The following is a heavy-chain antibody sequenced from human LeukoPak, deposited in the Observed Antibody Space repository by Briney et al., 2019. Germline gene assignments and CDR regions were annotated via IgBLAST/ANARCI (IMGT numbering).Heavy chain of an antibody. CDR1: GFTFNSYW. J-gene: IGHJ4*02. Sequence: GGSLRLSCADSGFTFNSYWMHWVRQAPGKGLAWVSHITTDGSGTSYADSVKGRFTISRDNAKKTLYLQMNSLRAEDTAVYYCARGAVAGANFGYWGLGTLVTVSS. V-gene: IGHV3-74*01. D-gene: IGHD1-26*01. CDR2: ITTDGSGT. CDR3: ARGAVAGANFGY.